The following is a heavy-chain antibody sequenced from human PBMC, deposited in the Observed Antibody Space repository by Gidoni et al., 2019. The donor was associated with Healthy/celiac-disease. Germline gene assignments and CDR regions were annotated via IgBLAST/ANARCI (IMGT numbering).Heavy chain of an antibody. CDR1: GFTFSSYG. D-gene: IGHD3-22*01. Sequence: QVQLVESGGGVVQPGRSLRLSCAASGFTFSSYGMHWVRQAPGKGLEWVAVISYDGSNKYYADSVKGRFTISRDNSKNTLYLQMNSLRAEDTAVYYCAKDSHYYDSSGYPTRFDYWGQGTLVTVSS. J-gene: IGHJ4*02. CDR3: AKDSHYYDSSGYPTRFDY. CDR2: ISYDGSNK. V-gene: IGHV3-30*18.